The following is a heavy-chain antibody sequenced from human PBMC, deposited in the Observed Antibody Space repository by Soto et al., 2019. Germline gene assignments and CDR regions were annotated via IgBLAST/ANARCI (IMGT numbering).Heavy chain of an antibody. CDR3: ARVFSDSSSFFDP. CDR2: IYYSGRT. V-gene: IGHV4-31*03. CDR1: GGSISSGGYY. Sequence: QVQLQESGPGLVKPSQTLSLTCTVSGGSISSGGYYWSWIRQHPGKGLEWIGYIYYSGRTNYNPSLKSRVTISVDTSKNQFSLKLHSVTAADTAVYYCARVFSDSSSFFDPWGQGTLVTVSS. D-gene: IGHD6-13*01. J-gene: IGHJ5*02.